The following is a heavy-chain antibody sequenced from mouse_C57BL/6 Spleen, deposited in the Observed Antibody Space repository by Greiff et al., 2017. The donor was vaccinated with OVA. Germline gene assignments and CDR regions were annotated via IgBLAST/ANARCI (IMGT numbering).Heavy chain of an antibody. D-gene: IGHD1-1*01. V-gene: IGHV1-50*01. J-gene: IGHJ3*01. CDR1: GYTFTSYW. Sequence: QVQLQQPGAELVKPGASVKLSCKASGYTFTSYWMQWVKQRPGQGLEWIGEIDPSDSYTNYNQKFKGKATLTVDTSSSTAYMQLSSLTSEDSAVYYCAEFITTEGVGWFADWGQGSLVTVSA. CDR2: IDPSDSYT. CDR3: AEFITTEGVGWFAD.